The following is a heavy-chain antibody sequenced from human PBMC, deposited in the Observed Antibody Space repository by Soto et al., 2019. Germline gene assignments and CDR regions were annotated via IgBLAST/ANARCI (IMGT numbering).Heavy chain of an antibody. D-gene: IGHD6-6*01. V-gene: IGHV1-18*04. CDR3: ARDHGLAWAVRPANYYYAMDV. Sequence: ASVKVSFKASGYTFTDYAISWLRQAPGQGFQWVGWISPYSGNTTSAENFFDRVTMTTDTSTKTAYLELRSLRSDDTAVYYCARDHGLAWAVRPANYYYAMDVWGQGTTVTVSS. J-gene: IGHJ6*02. CDR2: ISPYSGNT. CDR1: GYTFTDYA.